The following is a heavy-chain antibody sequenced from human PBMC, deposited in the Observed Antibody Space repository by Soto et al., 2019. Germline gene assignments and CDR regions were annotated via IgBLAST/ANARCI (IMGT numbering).Heavy chain of an antibody. D-gene: IGHD3-22*01. CDR1: GDSFNTFA. J-gene: IGHJ4*02. CDR2: IIPNFDTP. CDR3: ARPYYDSSGYYLWYFDY. Sequence: QVQLVQSGAEVKKPGSSVKLSCKASGDSFNTFAVTWVRQAPGQGLEWMGGIIPNFDTPNYAQKFQGRVTIIADKSTSTPYMALSSLRSEDTAVYSCARPYYDSSGYYLWYFDYWGQGTLVTVSS. V-gene: IGHV1-69*06.